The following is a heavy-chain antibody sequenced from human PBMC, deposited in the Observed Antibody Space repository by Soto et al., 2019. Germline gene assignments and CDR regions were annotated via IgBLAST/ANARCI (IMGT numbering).Heavy chain of an antibody. CDR1: GFAFSSYA. Sequence: EVQLLESGGDLVQPGGSLRLSCAASGFAFSSYAVTWVRQAQGKGLEWVSSISGSGNIIYYADSVKGRFIISRDNSKNTLYLQMNSLRAEDTAVYYCAKDPNGDYIGAFDDWGQGTLVTVSS. D-gene: IGHD4-17*01. V-gene: IGHV3-23*01. CDR3: AKDPNGDYIGAFDD. CDR2: ISGSGNII. J-gene: IGHJ4*02.